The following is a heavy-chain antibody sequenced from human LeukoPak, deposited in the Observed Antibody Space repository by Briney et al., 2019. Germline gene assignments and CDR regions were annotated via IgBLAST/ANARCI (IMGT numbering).Heavy chain of an antibody. CDR3: AGMGHSSSSYYFDY. CDR2: ISYDGSNK. J-gene: IGHJ4*02. D-gene: IGHD6-6*01. CDR1: GFTFSSYA. V-gene: IGHV3-30-3*01. Sequence: GGSLRLSCAASGFTFSSYAMHWVRQAPGKGLEWVAVISYDGSNKYYADSVKGRFTISRDNSKNTLYLQMNSLRAEDTAVYYCAGMGHSSSSYYFDYWGQGTLVTVSS.